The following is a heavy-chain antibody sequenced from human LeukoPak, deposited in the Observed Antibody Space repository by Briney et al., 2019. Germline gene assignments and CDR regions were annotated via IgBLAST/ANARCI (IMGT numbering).Heavy chain of an antibody. CDR3: AREATAAGTVDY. CDR2: ISSSGSTI. J-gene: IGHJ4*02. Sequence: GGSLRLSCAASGFTFSDYYMSWIRQAPGKGLEWVSYISSSGSTIYYADSVKGRFTISRDNAKNSLYLQMNSRRAEDTDVYYCAREATAAGTVDYWGQGTLVTVSS. V-gene: IGHV3-11*01. CDR1: GFTFSDYY. D-gene: IGHD6-13*01.